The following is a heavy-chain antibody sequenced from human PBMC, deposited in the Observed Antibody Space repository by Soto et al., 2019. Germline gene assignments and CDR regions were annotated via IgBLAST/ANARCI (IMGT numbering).Heavy chain of an antibody. Sequence: PGGSLRLSCAASGFTFSSYGMHWVRQAPGKGLEWVAVISYDGSNKYYADSVKGRFTISRDNSKNTLYLQMNSLRAEDTAVYYCAKDQTGIRNYYYYGMDVWGQGTTVTVSS. J-gene: IGHJ6*02. V-gene: IGHV3-30*18. D-gene: IGHD3-3*01. CDR3: AKDQTGIRNYYYYGMDV. CDR2: ISYDGSNK. CDR1: GFTFSSYG.